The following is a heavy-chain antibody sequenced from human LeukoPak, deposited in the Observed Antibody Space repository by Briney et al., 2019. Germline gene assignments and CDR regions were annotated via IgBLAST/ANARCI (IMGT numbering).Heavy chain of an antibody. J-gene: IGHJ4*02. CDR3: AATSAPARIQESTLGY. Sequence: GGSLRLSCAASGFTFDDYTMHWVRQAPGKGLEWVSLISWDGGSTYYADSVKGRFTISRDNSKNSLYLQMNSLRTEDTALYYCAATSAPARIQESTLGYWGQGTLVTVSS. D-gene: IGHD2/OR15-2a*01. CDR2: ISWDGGST. CDR1: GFTFDDYT. V-gene: IGHV3-43*01.